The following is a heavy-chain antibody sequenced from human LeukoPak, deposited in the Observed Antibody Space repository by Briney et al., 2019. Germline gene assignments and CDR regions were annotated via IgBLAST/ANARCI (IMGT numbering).Heavy chain of an antibody. Sequence: ASVTVSCKASGYTFTRYDINWVRQAPGQGVEWMGWMNPNSGNTGYAQKFQGRVTMTRNTSISTAYMKLSSLRSEDTAVYYCARATYDSSGGYWGQGTLVTVSS. CDR3: ARATYDSSGGY. CDR2: MNPNSGNT. D-gene: IGHD3-22*01. CDR1: GYTFTRYD. J-gene: IGHJ4*02. V-gene: IGHV1-8*01.